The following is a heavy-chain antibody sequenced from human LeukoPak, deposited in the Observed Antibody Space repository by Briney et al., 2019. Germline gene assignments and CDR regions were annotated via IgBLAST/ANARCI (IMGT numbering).Heavy chain of an antibody. D-gene: IGHD6-19*01. Sequence: GASLQISCKGSGSSFTSYWIGWVRQLPGKGLEWMGIIYPGDSDTRYTPSFQGQVAISADKSISTPYLQLSSLKASDTAMYYCARRVAGRPFDYWGQGTLVTVSS. CDR1: GSSFTSYW. V-gene: IGHV5-51*01. CDR2: IYPGDSDT. J-gene: IGHJ4*01. CDR3: ARRVAGRPFDY.